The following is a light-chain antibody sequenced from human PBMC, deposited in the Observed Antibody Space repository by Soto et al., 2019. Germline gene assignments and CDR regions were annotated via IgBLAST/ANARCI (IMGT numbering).Light chain of an antibody. J-gene: IGLJ3*02. V-gene: IGLV1-47*01. Sequence: QLVLTQPPSTSGTPGQRVTISCSGSSSNIGSNSVFWYQQLPGTAPKLLIQRSNERPSGVPDRFSGSKSGTSASLAISGLRSEDEADYYCAVWDDSLSGRVFGGGTKLTVL. CDR3: AVWDDSLSGRV. CDR1: SSNIGSNS. CDR2: RSN.